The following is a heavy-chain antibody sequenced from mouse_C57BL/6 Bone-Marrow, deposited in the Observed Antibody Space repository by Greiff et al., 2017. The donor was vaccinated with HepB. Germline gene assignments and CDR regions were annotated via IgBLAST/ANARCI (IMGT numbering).Heavy chain of an antibody. V-gene: IGHV5-17*01. CDR1: GFTFSDYG. CDR3: ARPNYGSRDYAMDY. J-gene: IGHJ4*01. Sequence: EVKVVESGGGLVKPGGSLKLSCAASGFTFSDYGMHWVRQAPEKGLEWVAYISSGSSTIYYADTVKGRFTISRDNAKNTLFLQMTSLRSEDTAMYYCARPNYGSRDYAMDYWGQGTSVTVSS. CDR2: ISSGSSTI. D-gene: IGHD1-1*01.